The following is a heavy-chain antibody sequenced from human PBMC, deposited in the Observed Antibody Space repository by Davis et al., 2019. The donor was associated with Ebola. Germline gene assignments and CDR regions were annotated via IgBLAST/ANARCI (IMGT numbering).Heavy chain of an antibody. D-gene: IGHD6-19*01. Sequence: PSETLSLTCTVSGGSISSYYWSWIRQPPGKGLEWIGYIYYSGSTNYNPSLKSRVTISVDRSKNQFSLKLSSVTAADTAVYYCAREAGNWFDPWGQGTLVTVSS. CDR2: IYYSGST. J-gene: IGHJ5*02. V-gene: IGHV4-59*12. CDR1: GGSISSYY. CDR3: AREAGNWFDP.